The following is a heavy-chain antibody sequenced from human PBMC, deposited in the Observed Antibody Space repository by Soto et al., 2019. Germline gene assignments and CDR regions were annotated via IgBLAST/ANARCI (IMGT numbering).Heavy chain of an antibody. D-gene: IGHD1-26*01. CDR2: IHYSGSS. CDR1: GDSISPSY. V-gene: IGHV4-59*12. J-gene: IGHJ1*01. Sequence: SETLSLTCAVSGDSISPSYWTWIRQSPGKGLECTGYIHYSGSSNYNPSLKSRVTISVATSNNQFSLKLSSVTAADTAVYYCARSRGTGTYPHDFQPWRQGTLVTVSS. CDR3: ARSRGTGTYPHDFQP.